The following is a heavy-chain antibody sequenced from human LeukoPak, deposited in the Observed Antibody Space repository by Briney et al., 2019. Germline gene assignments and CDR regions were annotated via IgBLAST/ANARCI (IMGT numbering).Heavy chain of an antibody. CDR2: LTSSGGNT. J-gene: IGHJ4*02. CDR3: MEDGRTSPPH. V-gene: IGHV3-23*01. Sequence: GGSLRLSCAASGFTFSNYIMSWVRQVPGKGLEWVSSLTSSGGNTDYADSVKGRFTVSRDNSKNTVFLQMNSLRAEDTAVYYCMEDGRTSPPHWGQGTLVTVSS. CDR1: GFTFSNYI.